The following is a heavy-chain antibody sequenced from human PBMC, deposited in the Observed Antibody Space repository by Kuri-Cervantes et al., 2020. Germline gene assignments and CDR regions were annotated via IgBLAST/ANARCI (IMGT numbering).Heavy chain of an antibody. CDR3: ARDAGEYSSSWSNYYYYYYGMDV. J-gene: IGHJ6*02. D-gene: IGHD6-13*01. Sequence: GESLKISCAASRFTFSSYGMHWVRQAPGKGLEWVAVIRYDGSNKYYADSVKGRFTISRDNSKNTLYLQMNSLRAEDTAVYYCARDAGEYSSSWSNYYYYYYGMDVWGQGTTVTVSS. CDR2: IRYDGSNK. CDR1: RFTFSSYG. V-gene: IGHV3-30*02.